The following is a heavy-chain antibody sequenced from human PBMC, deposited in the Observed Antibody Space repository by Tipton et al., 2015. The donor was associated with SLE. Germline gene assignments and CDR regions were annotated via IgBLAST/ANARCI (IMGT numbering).Heavy chain of an antibody. CDR3: ARGLRIFGVAHYFDY. D-gene: IGHD3-3*01. V-gene: IGHV4-34*01. Sequence: TLSLTCAVYGGSLSGHYWSWIRQPPGKGLEWIGEINHSGSTNYNPSLKSRVTISVDTSKNHFSLKLSSVTAADTAVYYCARGLRIFGVAHYFDYWGQGTLVTVSS. CDR2: INHSGST. CDR1: GGSLSGHY. J-gene: IGHJ4*02.